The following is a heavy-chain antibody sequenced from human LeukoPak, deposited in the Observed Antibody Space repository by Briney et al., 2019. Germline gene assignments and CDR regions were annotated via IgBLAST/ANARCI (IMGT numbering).Heavy chain of an antibody. CDR3: ARNIRLGIAAAGMAYFDY. Sequence: SETLSLTCTVSGGSISSYYWSWIRQPAGKGLEWIGRIYTSGSTNYNPSLKSRVTMSVDTSKNQFSLKLSSVTAADTAVYYCARNIRLGIAAAGMAYFDYWGQGTLVTVSS. CDR2: IYTSGST. J-gene: IGHJ4*02. V-gene: IGHV4-4*07. CDR1: GGSISSYY. D-gene: IGHD6-13*01.